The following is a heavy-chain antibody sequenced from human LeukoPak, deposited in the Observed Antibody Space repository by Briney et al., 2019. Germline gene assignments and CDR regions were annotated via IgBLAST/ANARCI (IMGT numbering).Heavy chain of an antibody. Sequence: KPSETLSLTRTVSGGSISSYYWSWIRQPPRKGLEWIGSIYYSGSTYYNPSLKSRVTISVDTSKNQFSLKLSSVTAADTAVYYCAAYYYGSGSYYSFDYWGQGTLVTVSS. CDR3: AAYYYGSGSYYSFDY. V-gene: IGHV4-59*05. D-gene: IGHD3-10*01. CDR2: IYYSGST. CDR1: GGSISSYY. J-gene: IGHJ4*02.